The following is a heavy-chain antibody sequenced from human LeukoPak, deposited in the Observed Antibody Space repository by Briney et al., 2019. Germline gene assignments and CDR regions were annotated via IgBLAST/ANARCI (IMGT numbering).Heavy chain of an antibody. J-gene: IGHJ4*02. CDR1: GYSFPSYW. CDR3: ARAKYYYDSSGYYSWHFDY. CDR2: IYPSDSDT. V-gene: IGHV5-51*01. Sequence: GESLKISCKGSGYSFPSYWIGWVRQMPGKGLEWMGIIYPSDSDTRYSPSFQGQVTISADKSISTAYLQWSSLKASDTAIYYCARAKYYYDSSGYYSWHFDYWGQGTLVTVSS. D-gene: IGHD3-22*01.